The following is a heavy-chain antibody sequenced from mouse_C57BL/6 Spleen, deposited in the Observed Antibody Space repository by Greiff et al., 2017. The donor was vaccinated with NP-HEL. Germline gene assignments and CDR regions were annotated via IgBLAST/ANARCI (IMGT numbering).Heavy chain of an antibody. CDR3: AREVTTWRYAMDY. CDR1: GYTFTSYW. V-gene: IGHV1-69*01. J-gene: IGHJ4*01. Sequence: VQLQQPGAELVMPGASVKLSCKASGYTFTSYWMHWVKQRPGQGLEWIGEIDPSDSYTNYNQKFKGKSTLTVDKSSSTAYMQLSILTSEDSAVYYCAREVTTWRYAMDYWGQGTSVTVSS. D-gene: IGHD2-5*01. CDR2: IDPSDSYT.